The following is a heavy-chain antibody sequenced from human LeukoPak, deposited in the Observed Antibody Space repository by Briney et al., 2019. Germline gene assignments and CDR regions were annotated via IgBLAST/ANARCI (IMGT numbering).Heavy chain of an antibody. J-gene: IGHJ4*02. CDR1: GFTFSSYA. V-gene: IGHV3-48*01. CDR2: ISDSSTTI. D-gene: IGHD1-26*01. CDR3: VRDQGAPDY. Sequence: GGSLRLXCAASGFTFSSYAMNWVRQAPGKGLEWISYISDSSTTIYYADSVKGRFTTSRDNAKNSLHLQMNSLRVEDTAVYYCVRDQGAPDYWGPGTLVTVSS.